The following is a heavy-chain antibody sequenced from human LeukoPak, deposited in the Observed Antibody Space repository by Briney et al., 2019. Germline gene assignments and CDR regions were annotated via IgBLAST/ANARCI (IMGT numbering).Heavy chain of an antibody. D-gene: IGHD2-8*01. CDR2: IYTSGST. Sequence: SETLSLTCTVSGGSISRYYWSWIRQPPGKGLEWIGYIYTSGSTNCNPSLKSRVTISVDTSKNQFSLKLSSVTAADTAVYYCARHGVVYSYFDYWGQGTLVTVSS. J-gene: IGHJ4*02. V-gene: IGHV4-4*09. CDR3: ARHGVVYSYFDY. CDR1: GGSISRYY.